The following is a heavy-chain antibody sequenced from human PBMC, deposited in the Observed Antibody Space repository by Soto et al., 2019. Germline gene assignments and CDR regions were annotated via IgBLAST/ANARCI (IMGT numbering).Heavy chain of an antibody. V-gene: IGHV3-53*04. CDR2: IYSGGST. D-gene: IGHD3-9*01. CDR1: GFTVSSNY. J-gene: IGHJ6*03. CDR3: ARRTYYDILTGYYMDV. Sequence: GGSLRLSCAASGFTVSSNYMSWVRQAPGKGLEWVSVIYSGGSTYYADSVKGRFTISRHNSKNTLYLQMNSLRAEDTAVYYCARRTYYDILTGYYMDVWGKGTTVTVSS.